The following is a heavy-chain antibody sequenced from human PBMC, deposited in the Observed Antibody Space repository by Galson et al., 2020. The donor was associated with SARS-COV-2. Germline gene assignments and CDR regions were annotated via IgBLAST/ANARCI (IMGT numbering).Heavy chain of an antibody. V-gene: IGHV4-59*08. J-gene: IGHJ4*02. Sequence: SETLSLTCTVSGGSISSYYWSWIRQPPGKGLEWIGYIYYSGSTNYNPSLKSRVTISVDTSKNQFSLKLSSVTAADTAVYYRVSSGWKLGFDYWGQGTLVTVSS. D-gene: IGHD6-19*01. CDR2: IYYSGST. CDR3: VSSGWKLGFDY. CDR1: GGSISSYY.